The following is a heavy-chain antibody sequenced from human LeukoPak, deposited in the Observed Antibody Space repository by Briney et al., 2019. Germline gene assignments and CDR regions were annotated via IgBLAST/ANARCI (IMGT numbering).Heavy chain of an antibody. CDR3: ARDLDWILFDY. D-gene: IGHD3-9*01. J-gene: IGHJ4*02. CDR1: GFTFSTYW. V-gene: IGHV3-74*03. CDR2: IRPEGTTT. Sequence: GSLRLSCAASGFTFSTYWMHWVRQAPGKGLVWVSRIRPEGTTTAYADSEKGRFTISRDNAKNTLFLQMNSLSAEDTAVYYCARDLDWILFDYWGQGTLVTVSS.